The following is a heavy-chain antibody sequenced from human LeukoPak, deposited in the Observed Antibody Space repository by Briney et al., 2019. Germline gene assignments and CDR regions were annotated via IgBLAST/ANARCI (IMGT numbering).Heavy chain of an antibody. CDR3: ARGSIQLWFGHAFDI. J-gene: IGHJ3*02. D-gene: IGHD5-18*01. Sequence: SETLSLTCAVYGGSFSGYYWSWIRQPPGKGLEWIGEINHSGSTNYNPSLKSRVTISVDTSKNQFSLKLSSVTAADTAVYYCARGSIQLWFGHAFDIWGQGTMVTVSS. V-gene: IGHV4-34*01. CDR2: INHSGST. CDR1: GGSFSGYY.